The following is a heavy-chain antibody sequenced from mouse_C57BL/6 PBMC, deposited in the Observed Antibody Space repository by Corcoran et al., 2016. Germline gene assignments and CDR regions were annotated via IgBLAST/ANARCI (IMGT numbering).Heavy chain of an antibody. J-gene: IGHJ2*01. Sequence: QIQLVQSGPELKKPGETVKISCKASGYTFTTYGMSWVKQDPGKGLKWMGWINTYSGVPTYADDFKGRFAFSLETSASTAYLQINNLKNEDTATYCCARKIDYWGQGTTLTVSS. V-gene: IGHV9-3*01. CDR2: INTYSGVP. CDR1: GYTFTTYG. CDR3: ARKIDY.